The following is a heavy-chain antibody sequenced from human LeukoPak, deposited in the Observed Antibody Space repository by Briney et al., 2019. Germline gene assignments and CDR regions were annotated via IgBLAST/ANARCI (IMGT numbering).Heavy chain of an antibody. V-gene: IGHV3-48*03. CDR1: GFTFSPYE. Sequence: GGSLRLSCAASGFTFSPYEMNWVRQAPGKGLEWVSYISSSGNTIYYADSVKGRFTISRDNAKNSLYLQMNSLRAEDTAVYYCAREGCSGGSCHSGHFDYWGQGTLVTVSS. J-gene: IGHJ4*02. CDR2: ISSSGNTI. CDR3: AREGCSGGSCHSGHFDY. D-gene: IGHD2-15*01.